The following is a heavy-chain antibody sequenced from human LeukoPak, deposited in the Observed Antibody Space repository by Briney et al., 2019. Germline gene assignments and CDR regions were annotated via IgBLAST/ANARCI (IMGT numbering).Heavy chain of an antibody. D-gene: IGHD4-17*01. CDR3: AKANGDYEYYFDY. V-gene: IGHV1-69*13. J-gene: IGHJ4*02. Sequence: SVKVSCTASGGTFSSYAISWVRQAPGQGLEWMGGIIPIFGTANYAQKFQGRVAITADESTSTAYMELSSLRSEDTAVYYCAKANGDYEYYFDYWGQGTLVTVSS. CDR2: IIPIFGTA. CDR1: GGTFSSYA.